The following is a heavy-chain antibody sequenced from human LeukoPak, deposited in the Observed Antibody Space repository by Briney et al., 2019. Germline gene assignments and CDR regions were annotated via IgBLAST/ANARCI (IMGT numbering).Heavy chain of an antibody. J-gene: IGHJ4*02. CDR3: ARDMYYDSSGYWYY. V-gene: IGHV3-33*01. D-gene: IGHD3-22*01. CDR1: GFTFSSYG. Sequence: PGRSLRLSCAASGFTFSSYGMHWVRQAPGKGLEWVAVIWYDGSNKYYADSVKGRFTISRDNSKNTLYLQMNSLRAEDTAVYYCARDMYYDSSGYWYYWGQGTLVTVSS. CDR2: IWYDGSNK.